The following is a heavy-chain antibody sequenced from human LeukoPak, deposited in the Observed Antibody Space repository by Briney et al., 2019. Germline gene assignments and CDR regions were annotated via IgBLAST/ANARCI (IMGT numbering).Heavy chain of an antibody. CDR3: AAYFSGYAQFGY. D-gene: IGHD5-12*01. Sequence: SETLSLTCSVSGNPIGTDYYWGRIRQPPGKGLAWIGSMHHSGKTNYNPSPKSRATTPVDTSKSQFSLRLTSMTAADTAKYYCAAYFSGYAQFGYWGQGALVTVSS. CDR1: GNPIGTDYY. J-gene: IGHJ4*02. CDR2: MHHSGKT. V-gene: IGHV4-38-2*02.